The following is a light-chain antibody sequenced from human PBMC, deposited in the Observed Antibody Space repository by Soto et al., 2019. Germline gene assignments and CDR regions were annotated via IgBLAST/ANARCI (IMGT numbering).Light chain of an antibody. CDR3: QQYNKWPLT. Sequence: EIVMTQSPATLSVSPGEKATLSCRASQSVSNNLAWYQQKPGQAPRLLIYFASTRATGIPARFSGSGSGTEFTLTISSLQSEDFAVYYCQQYNKWPLTCGGGTKVETK. J-gene: IGKJ4*01. CDR1: QSVSNN. CDR2: FAS. V-gene: IGKV3-15*01.